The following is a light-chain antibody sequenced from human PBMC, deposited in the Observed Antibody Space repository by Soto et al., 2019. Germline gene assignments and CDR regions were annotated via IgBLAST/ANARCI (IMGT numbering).Light chain of an antibody. CDR3: QSYDSSLSGYV. CDR1: SSNIGAGYD. V-gene: IGLV1-40*01. J-gene: IGLJ1*01. Sequence: QAVLTQPRSVSGAPGQRITISCTGSSSNIGAGYDVHWYQQVPGTAPKLLIHGNTNRPSGVPDRFSGSKSGTSASLAITGLQAEDEADYYCQSYDSSLSGYVFGTGTKVTVL. CDR2: GNT.